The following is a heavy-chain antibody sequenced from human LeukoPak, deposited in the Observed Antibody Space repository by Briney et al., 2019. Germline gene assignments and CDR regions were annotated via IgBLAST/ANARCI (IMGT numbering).Heavy chain of an antibody. Sequence: PGGSLRLSCAASGFTFSSYAMHWVRQAPGKGLEWVAVISYDGSNKYYADSVKGRFTISRDNSKNTLYLQMNSLRAEDTAVYYCARVSTYYYDSSGYYTPYYFDYWGQGTLVTVSS. CDR2: ISYDGSNK. CDR3: ARVSTYYYDSSGYYTPYYFDY. V-gene: IGHV3-30-3*01. CDR1: GFTFSSYA. J-gene: IGHJ4*02. D-gene: IGHD3-22*01.